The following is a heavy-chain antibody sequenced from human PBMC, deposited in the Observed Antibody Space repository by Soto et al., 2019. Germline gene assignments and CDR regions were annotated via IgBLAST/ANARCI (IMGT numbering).Heavy chain of an antibody. V-gene: IGHV5-51*01. CDR1: GYSFTSYW. D-gene: IGHD3-10*01. J-gene: IGHJ5*02. CDR2: IYPGDSDT. Sequence: GESLKISCKGSGYSFTSYWIGWVRQMPGKGLEWMGIIYPGDSDTRYSPSFQGQVTISADKSISTAYLQWSSLKASDTAMYYCARRRPSMVRGVITNWFDPWGQGTLVTVSS. CDR3: ARRRPSMVRGVITNWFDP.